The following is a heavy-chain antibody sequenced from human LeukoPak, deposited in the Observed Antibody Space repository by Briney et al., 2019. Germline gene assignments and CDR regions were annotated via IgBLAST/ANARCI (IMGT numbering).Heavy chain of an antibody. CDR1: GFVFSRFS. CDR3: AKRPAAVRGVIPYLDY. D-gene: IGHD3-10*02. V-gene: IGHV3-23*01. Sequence: PGGSLRLSCAASGFVFSRFSMSWVRHVPGKGLEWVSTISAGGSTYYADSVKDRFTISRDNSKNTLFLQMNSLRAEDTAIYYCAKRPAAVRGVIPYLDYWGQGTLVTVSS. J-gene: IGHJ4*02. CDR2: ISAGGST.